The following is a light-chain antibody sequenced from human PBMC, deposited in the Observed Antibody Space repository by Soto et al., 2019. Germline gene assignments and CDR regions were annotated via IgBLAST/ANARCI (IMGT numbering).Light chain of an antibody. CDR3: QQRYNWPRT. Sequence: DIVLTQSPAILSLSPGERATLSCRASEDVGNSLAWYQQRPGQSPRLLIDDVSNRATGIPSRFSGRGSGADFTLTISSLEPDDFAVYYCQQRYNWPRTFGQGTKVDI. CDR2: DVS. CDR1: EDVGNS. J-gene: IGKJ1*01. V-gene: IGKV3-11*01.